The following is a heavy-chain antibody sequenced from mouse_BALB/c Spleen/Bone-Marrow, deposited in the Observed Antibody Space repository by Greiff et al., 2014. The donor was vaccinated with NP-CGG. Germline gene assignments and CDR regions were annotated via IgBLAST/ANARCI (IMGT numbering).Heavy chain of an antibody. CDR1: GYTFTSYW. CDR3: ARRLNWDWFAY. J-gene: IGHJ3*01. CDR2: INPSTGYT. V-gene: IGHV1-7*01. Sequence: QVQLQQPGAELAKPGASVKMSCTASGYTFTSYWLPWVKQRPGQGLEWIGYINPSTGYTDYNQKFKDKATLTADKSSSTAYMQLSSLTSEDSAVYYCARRLNWDWFAYWGQGTLVTVSA. D-gene: IGHD4-1*01.